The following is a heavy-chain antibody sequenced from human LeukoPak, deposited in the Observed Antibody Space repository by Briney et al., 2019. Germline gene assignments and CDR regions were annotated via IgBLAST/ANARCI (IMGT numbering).Heavy chain of an antibody. CDR3: AALGYYGSGSYLSPYYFDY. Sequence: PSETLSLTCAVYGGSFSGYYWSWIRQPPGKGLEWIGEINHSGSTSYNPSLKSRVTISVDTSKNQFSLKLSSVTAADTAVYYCAALGYYGSGSYLSPYYFDYWGQGTLVTVSS. V-gene: IGHV4-34*01. CDR1: GGSFSGYY. CDR2: INHSGST. J-gene: IGHJ4*02. D-gene: IGHD3-10*01.